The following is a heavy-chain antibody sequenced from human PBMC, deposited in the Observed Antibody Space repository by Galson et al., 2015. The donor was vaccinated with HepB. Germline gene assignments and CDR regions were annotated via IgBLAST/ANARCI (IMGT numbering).Heavy chain of an antibody. CDR1: GFTFSSYS. CDR2: ISSSSSYI. J-gene: IGHJ6*03. D-gene: IGHD2-15*01. V-gene: IGHV3-21*01. Sequence: SLRLSCAASGFTFSSYSMNWVRQAPGKGLEWVSSISSSSSYIYYADSVKGRFTISRDNAKNSLYLQMNSLRAEDTAVYYCARDFFATYYYYYYYMDVWGKGTTVTVSS. CDR3: ARDFFATYYYYYYYMDV.